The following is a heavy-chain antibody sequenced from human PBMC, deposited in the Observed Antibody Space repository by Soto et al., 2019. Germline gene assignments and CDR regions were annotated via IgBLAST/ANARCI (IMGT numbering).Heavy chain of an antibody. CDR1: GFTFRSFT. D-gene: IGHD6-13*01. Sequence: LRLSCASSGFTFRSFTMNWVRQAPGKGLEWVSTISSNSAYIYYTDALRGRFTISRDNAKTSLHLQMNSLRAEDTAVYYCTRDASRDSSARGWFDPWGPGTLVTVSS. CDR2: ISSNSAYI. CDR3: TRDASRDSSARGWFDP. J-gene: IGHJ5*02. V-gene: IGHV3-21*01.